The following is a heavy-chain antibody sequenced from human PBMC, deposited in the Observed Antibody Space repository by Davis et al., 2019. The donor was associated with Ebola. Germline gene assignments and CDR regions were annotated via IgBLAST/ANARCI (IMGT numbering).Heavy chain of an antibody. J-gene: IGHJ5*02. V-gene: IGHV4-39*07. Sequence: MPSETLSLTCTVSGGSISSSSYYWGWIRQPPGKGLEWIGSIYYSGSTNYNPSLKSRVTISVDTSKNQFSLKLSSVTAADTAVYYCARAIGGRGGWFDPWGQGTLVTVSS. CDR1: GGSISSSSYY. CDR3: ARAIGGRGGWFDP. CDR2: IYYSGST. D-gene: IGHD3-16*01.